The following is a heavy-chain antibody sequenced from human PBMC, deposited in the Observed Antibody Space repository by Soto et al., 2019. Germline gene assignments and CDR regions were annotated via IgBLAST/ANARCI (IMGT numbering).Heavy chain of an antibody. D-gene: IGHD3-10*01. Sequence: SGPTLVNPTQTLTLTCTFSGFSLKSSGVGVAWIRQPPGKALEWLALVYWSDEKRYSPSLKNRLTITKDTSKNEVVLTMTNMDPLDTATYYWAHKEYYFGTGTYYNVGWFDPWGQGILVTVSS. J-gene: IGHJ5*02. CDR3: AHKEYYFGTGTYYNVGWFDP. CDR2: VYWSDEK. CDR1: GFSLKSSGVG. V-gene: IGHV2-5*01.